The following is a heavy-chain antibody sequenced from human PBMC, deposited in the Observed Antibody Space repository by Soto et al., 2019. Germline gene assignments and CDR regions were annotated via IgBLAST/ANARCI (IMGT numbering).Heavy chain of an antibody. CDR2: IYHSGST. CDR1: GGSISSGGYS. J-gene: IGHJ4*02. CDR3: ARGTDFWSGRVVYYFDY. V-gene: IGHV4-30-2*01. D-gene: IGHD3-3*01. Sequence: QLQLQESGSGLVKPSQTLSLTCAVSGGSISSGGYSWSWIRQPPGKGLEWIGYIYHSGSTYYNPSLNSRVTISVDRSKNQFSLKLSSVTAADTAVYYCARGTDFWSGRVVYYFDYWGQGTLVTVSS.